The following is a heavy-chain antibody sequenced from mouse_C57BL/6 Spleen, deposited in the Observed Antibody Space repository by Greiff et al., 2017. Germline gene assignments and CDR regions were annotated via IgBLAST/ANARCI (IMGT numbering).Heavy chain of an antibody. CDR2: ITPNNGGT. CDR3: ERPHYYGSSRAWFAY. D-gene: IGHD1-1*01. CDR1: GYTFTDYY. V-gene: IGHV1-26*01. J-gene: IGHJ3*01. Sequence: EVQLQQSGPELVKPGASVKISCKASGYTFTDYYMNWVKQSHGKSLECIGYITPNNGGTSYNKQFKGNATLTVDKASSTAYMERRSLTSEDSAVYYCERPHYYGSSRAWFAYGGPGALVTVSA.